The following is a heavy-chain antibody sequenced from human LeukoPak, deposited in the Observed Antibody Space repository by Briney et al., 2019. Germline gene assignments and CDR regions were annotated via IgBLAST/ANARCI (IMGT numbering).Heavy chain of an antibody. V-gene: IGHV3-23*01. J-gene: IGHJ4*02. CDR3: AKDYYYGSGARSWLIYYFDY. D-gene: IGHD3-10*01. Sequence: GGSLRLSCAASGFTFSSYGMTWVRQAPGKGLEWVSAISDSGDSTYYADSVKGRCTISRDNSKNTLYLQINTLRAGDTAVYYCAKDYYYGSGARSWLIYYFDYWGQGTLVTVSS. CDR1: GFTFSSYG. CDR2: ISDSGDST.